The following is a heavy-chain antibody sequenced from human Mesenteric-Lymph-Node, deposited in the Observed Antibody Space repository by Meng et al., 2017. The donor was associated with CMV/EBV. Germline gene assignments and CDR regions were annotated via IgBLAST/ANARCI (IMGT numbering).Heavy chain of an antibody. J-gene: IGHJ6*02. CDR3: ARGLGLLYYNGMDV. V-gene: IGHV3-7*01. D-gene: IGHD2-15*01. Sequence: GESLKISCAASGFTFSNYWMSWVRQAPGKGLEWVANIKQDESEKYYVDSVKGRFTISRDNAKNSLNLQMNNLSADDTAVYYCARGLGLLYYNGMDVWGQGTTVTVSS. CDR2: IKQDESEK. CDR1: GFTFSNYW.